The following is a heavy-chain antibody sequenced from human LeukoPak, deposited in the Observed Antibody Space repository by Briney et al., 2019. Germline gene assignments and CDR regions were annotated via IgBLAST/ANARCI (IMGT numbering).Heavy chain of an antibody. CDR2: ISSSSSYI. Sequence: GGSLRLSCAASGFTFSSYSMNWVRQAPGKGLEWVSSISSSSSYIYYADSVKGRFTISRDNAKNSLHLQMNSLRAEDTAVYYCARDRIFYDILTGYYRDYYFDYWGQGTLVTVSS. CDR3: ARDRIFYDILTGYYRDYYFDY. D-gene: IGHD3-9*01. V-gene: IGHV3-21*01. J-gene: IGHJ4*02. CDR1: GFTFSSYS.